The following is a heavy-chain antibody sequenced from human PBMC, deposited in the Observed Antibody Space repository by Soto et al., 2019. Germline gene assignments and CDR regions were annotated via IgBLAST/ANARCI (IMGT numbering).Heavy chain of an antibody. CDR3: ARGYYDFWSGSGSFDP. CDR2: IYYSGST. V-gene: IGHV4-59*01. D-gene: IGHD3-3*01. J-gene: IGHJ5*02. CDR1: GGSISSYY. Sequence: SETLSLTCTVSGGSISSYYWSWIRQPPGKGLQWIGYIYYSGSTNYNPSLKSRVTISVDTSKNQFSLKLSSVTAADTAVYYCARGYYDFWSGSGSFDPWGQGTLVT.